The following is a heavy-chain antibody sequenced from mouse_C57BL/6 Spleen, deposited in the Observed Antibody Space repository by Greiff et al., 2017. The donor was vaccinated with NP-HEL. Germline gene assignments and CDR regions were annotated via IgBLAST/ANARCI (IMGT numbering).Heavy chain of an antibody. CDR1: GYTFTSYW. CDR2: IDPSDSYT. D-gene: IGHD1-1*01. V-gene: IGHV1-69*01. J-gene: IGHJ1*03. CDR3: ARGGPITTSYFDV. Sequence: QVQLQQPGAELVMPGASVKLSCKASGYTFTSYWMHWVKQRPGQGLEWIGEIDPSDSYTNYNQKFKGKSTLTVDKSSSTAYMQLSSLTSEDSAVDYCARGGPITTSYFDVWGTGTTVTVSS.